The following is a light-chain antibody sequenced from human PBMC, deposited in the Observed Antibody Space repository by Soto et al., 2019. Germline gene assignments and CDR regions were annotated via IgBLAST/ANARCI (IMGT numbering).Light chain of an antibody. J-gene: IGKJ1*01. CDR1: QGISNH. V-gene: IGKV1-27*01. Sequence: DIQMTQSPSSLSASVRDRVTITCQASQGISNHLAWYQQKPGKVPKLLIYAASTLQSGVPSRFSGSGSGTDFTLTISSLQPEDVATYYCQKYDSAPWTFGQGTKVEIK. CDR3: QKYDSAPWT. CDR2: AAS.